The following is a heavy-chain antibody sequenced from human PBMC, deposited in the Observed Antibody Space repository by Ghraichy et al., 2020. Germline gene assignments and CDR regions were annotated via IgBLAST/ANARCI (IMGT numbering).Heavy chain of an antibody. CDR3: ARDGAYYDFWSGDYYYYGMDV. CDR1: GFTFSSYG. CDR2: IWYDGSNK. J-gene: IGHJ6*02. D-gene: IGHD3-3*01. Sequence: GGSLRLSCAASGFTFSSYGMHWVRQAPGKGLEWVAVIWYDGSNKYYADSVKGRFTISRDNSKNTLYLQMNSLRAEETAVYYCARDGAYYDFWSGDYYYYGMDVWGQGTTVTVSS. V-gene: IGHV3-33*01.